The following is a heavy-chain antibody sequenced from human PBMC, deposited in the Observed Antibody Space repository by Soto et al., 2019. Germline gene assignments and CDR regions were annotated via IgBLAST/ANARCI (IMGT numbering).Heavy chain of an antibody. V-gene: IGHV1-69*06. CDR1: GGTFRSYA. Sequence: VTVSCKASGGTFRSYARSWVRQAPGQGLEWMGGIIPIFGTANYAQKFQGRVTITADKSTSTAYMELSSLRSEDTAVYYCASPNPEDSSGYWNLDYWGQGTLVTVSS. CDR2: IIPIFGTA. J-gene: IGHJ4*02. D-gene: IGHD3-22*01. CDR3: ASPNPEDSSGYWNLDY.